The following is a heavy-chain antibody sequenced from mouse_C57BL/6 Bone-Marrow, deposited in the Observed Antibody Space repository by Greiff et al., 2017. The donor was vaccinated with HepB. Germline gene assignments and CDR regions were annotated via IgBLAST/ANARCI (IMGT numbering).Heavy chain of an antibody. CDR2: INPYNGGT. CDR3: ARSGDGYSYYFDY. CDR1: GYTFTDYY. V-gene: IGHV1-19*01. D-gene: IGHD2-3*01. J-gene: IGHJ2*01. Sequence: VQLKESGPVLVKPGASVKMSCKASGYTFTDYYMNWVKQSHGKSLEWIGVINPYNGGTSYNQKFKGKATLTVDKSSSTAYMELNSLTSEDSAVYYCARSGDGYSYYFDYWGQGTTLTVSS.